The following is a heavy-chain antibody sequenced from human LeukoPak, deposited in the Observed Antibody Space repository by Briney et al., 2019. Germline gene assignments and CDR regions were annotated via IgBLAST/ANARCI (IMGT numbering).Heavy chain of an antibody. V-gene: IGHV4-34*01. CDR3: ARITYSYGSLGGDY. Sequence: SGSLSLTCAVSGGSFSGYDWSWIRQPPGKGLEWIGDINHSGSTKYNPSLKRRVTMSVDTSKKQFSLKLRSVTAADTAVYYCARITYSYGSLGGDYWGQGTRVTVSS. D-gene: IGHD5-18*01. CDR2: INHSGST. CDR1: GGSFSGYD. J-gene: IGHJ4*02.